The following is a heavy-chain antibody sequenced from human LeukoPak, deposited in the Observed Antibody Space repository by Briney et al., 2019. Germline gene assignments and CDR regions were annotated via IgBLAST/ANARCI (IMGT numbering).Heavy chain of an antibody. Sequence: ASVKVSCKASGYTFTNYDVNWVRQATGQGLEWMGWMNPTSGKAGFAQRFQGRVSMTRNISISTAYMELSSLRSEDTAVYYCARGRVAVADYWGQGTLVTVSS. J-gene: IGHJ4*02. V-gene: IGHV1-8*01. CDR1: GYTFTNYD. CDR3: ARGRVAVADY. CDR2: MNPTSGKA. D-gene: IGHD6-19*01.